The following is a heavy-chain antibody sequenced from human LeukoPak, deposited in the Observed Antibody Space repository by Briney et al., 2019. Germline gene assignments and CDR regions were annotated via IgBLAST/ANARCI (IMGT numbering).Heavy chain of an antibody. CDR2: ISAYNGNT. CDR1: GYTFTSYG. J-gene: IGHJ3*02. V-gene: IGHV1-18*01. CDR3: ASEYEYDSSGANAFDI. Sequence: ASVKVSCKASGYTFTSYGISWVRQAPGQGLEWMGWISAYNGNTNYAQKLQGRVTMTTDTSTSTAYMELRSLRSDDTAVDYCASEYEYDSSGANAFDIWGQGTMVTVSS. D-gene: IGHD3-22*01.